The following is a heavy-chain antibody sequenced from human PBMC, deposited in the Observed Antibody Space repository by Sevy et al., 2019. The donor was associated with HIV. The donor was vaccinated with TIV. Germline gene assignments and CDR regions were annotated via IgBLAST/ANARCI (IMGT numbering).Heavy chain of an antibody. J-gene: IGHJ6*02. D-gene: IGHD5-12*01. CDR3: ANSRGRYSGSSWLYYYYALDV. V-gene: IGHV3-30*18. CDR1: GFPFSRHG. Sequence: GGSLRLSCAASGFPFSRHGMHWVRQSPGKGLQWVAVISEDGSEKQYADSVKGRFTISRDNSKDTAYLQMSSLRREDTAVYYCANSRGRYSGSSWLYYYYALDVWGQGTTVTVSS. CDR2: ISEDGSEK.